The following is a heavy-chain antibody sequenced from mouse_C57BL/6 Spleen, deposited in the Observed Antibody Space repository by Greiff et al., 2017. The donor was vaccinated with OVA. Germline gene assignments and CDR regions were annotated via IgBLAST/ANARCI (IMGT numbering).Heavy chain of an antibody. CDR3: ASGGGNYGDYFDY. J-gene: IGHJ2*01. Sequence: VQLQQSGPELVKPGASVKMSCKASGYTFTDYNMHWVKQSHGKSLEWIGYINPNNGGTSYNQKFKGKATLTVNKSSSTAYMELRSLTSEDSAVYYCASGGGNYGDYFDYWGQGTTLTVAS. CDR1: GYTFTDYN. CDR2: INPNNGGT. D-gene: IGHD2-1*01. V-gene: IGHV1-22*01.